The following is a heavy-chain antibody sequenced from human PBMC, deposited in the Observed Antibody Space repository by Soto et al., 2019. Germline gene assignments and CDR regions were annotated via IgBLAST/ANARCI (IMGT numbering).Heavy chain of an antibody. CDR3: ARAVYYYDNSGLAY. CDR1: GYTFTSYG. V-gene: IGHV1-18*01. J-gene: IGHJ4*02. Sequence: QVRLEQSGPEVKKTGASVKVSCKASGYTFTSYGISWVRQAPGQGLEWMGWINIYSGDANYAQSFQDRVTMTRDTSTNTVYMEMRTLRSDDAAGYYCARAVYYYDNSGLAYWGQGTLVTVSS. D-gene: IGHD3-22*01. CDR2: INIYSGDA.